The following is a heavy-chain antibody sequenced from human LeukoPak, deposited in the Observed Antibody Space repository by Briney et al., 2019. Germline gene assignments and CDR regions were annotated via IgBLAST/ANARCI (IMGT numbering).Heavy chain of an antibody. CDR1: GYTFTGYY. V-gene: IGHV1-2*02. Sequence: ASVKVSCKASGYTFTGYYMHWVRQAPGQGLEWMGWINPNSGGTNYAQKFQGRVTITRDTSISTAYMELSRLRSDDTAVYYCARDGSDIVVVPAAMGALYYYYYYMDVWGKGTTVTISS. CDR2: INPNSGGT. J-gene: IGHJ6*03. D-gene: IGHD2-2*01. CDR3: ARDGSDIVVVPAAMGALYYYYYYMDV.